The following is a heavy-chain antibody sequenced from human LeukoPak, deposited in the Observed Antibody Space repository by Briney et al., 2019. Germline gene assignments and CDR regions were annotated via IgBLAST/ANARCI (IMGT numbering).Heavy chain of an antibody. Sequence: SETLSLTCTVSGGSISSSSYYWGWIRQPPGKGLEWIGSMSYSGSTYYNPSLRSRVTIAVDTSKTQFSLKLSSVTAADTAVYYCARFYTTSQYGSGYMDVWGKGTTVTVSS. CDR1: GGSISSSSYY. J-gene: IGHJ6*03. D-gene: IGHD3-10*01. CDR3: ARFYTTSQYGSGYMDV. V-gene: IGHV4-39*01. CDR2: MSYSGST.